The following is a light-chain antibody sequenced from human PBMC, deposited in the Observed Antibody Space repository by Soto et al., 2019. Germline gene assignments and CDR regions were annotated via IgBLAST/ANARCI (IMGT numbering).Light chain of an antibody. CDR2: DYN. Sequence: QSVLTQPPSVSAAPGQKVTISCSGSTSNIGNNYVSWYQHLPGAAPKLLIYDYNRRPSGIPDRFSGSRSGTLATLGITGLQSGDEADYYCATWDSSLRAYVFGLGTKVTVL. V-gene: IGLV1-51*01. CDR1: TSNIGNNY. CDR3: ATWDSSLRAYV. J-gene: IGLJ1*01.